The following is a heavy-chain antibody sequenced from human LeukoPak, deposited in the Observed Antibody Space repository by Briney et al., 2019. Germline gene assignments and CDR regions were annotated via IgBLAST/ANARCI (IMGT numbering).Heavy chain of an antibody. V-gene: IGHV4-39*01. D-gene: IGHD4/OR15-4a*01. J-gene: IGHJ5*02. CDR3: ARRPRMVASTNWFDP. CDR1: GGSIYSSSLY. Sequence: PSETLSLTCTVSGGSIYSSSLYWDWVRQPPGMGLEWIGDVFYNGSTSYNPSLKSRVTISVDTSKNLFSLKLTSVTAAASAVYYCARRPRMVASTNWFDPWGQGTLVIVSS. CDR2: VFYNGST.